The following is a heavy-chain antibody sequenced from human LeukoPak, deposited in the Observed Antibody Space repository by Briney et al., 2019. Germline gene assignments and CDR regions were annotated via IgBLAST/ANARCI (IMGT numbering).Heavy chain of an antibody. CDR2: MHYSGST. V-gene: IGHV4-39*02. CDR3: ARDFRGGTGGLDY. D-gene: IGHD3/OR15-3a*01. J-gene: IGHJ4*02. Sequence: SETLSLTCTVSGGSLSSSTYHWGWIRQPPGKGLEWIGTMHYSGSTYSNPSLKSRVSISRDTSKDQISLKLRSVTAADTAVYYCARDFRGGTGGLDYWGQGTLVTVSS. CDR1: GGSLSSSTYH.